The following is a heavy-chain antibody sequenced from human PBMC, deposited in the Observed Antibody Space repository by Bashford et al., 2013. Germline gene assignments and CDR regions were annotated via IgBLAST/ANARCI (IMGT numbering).Heavy chain of an antibody. CDR1: GGSISSYY. CDR3: ARLRRGTVTTRSHYYYYGMDV. Sequence: SETLSLTCTVSGGSISSYYWSWIRQPPGKGLEWIGYIYYSGSTNYNPSLKSRVTISVDTSKNQFSLKLSSVTAADTAVYYCARLRRGTVTTRSHYYYYGMDVWGQGTTVTVSS. D-gene: IGHD4-17*01. V-gene: IGHV4-59*08. J-gene: IGHJ6*02. CDR2: IYYSGST.